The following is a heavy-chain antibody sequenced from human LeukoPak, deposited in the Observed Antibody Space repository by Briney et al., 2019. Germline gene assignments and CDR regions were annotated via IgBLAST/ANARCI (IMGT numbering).Heavy chain of an antibody. CDR3: ARARASGRSGFDY. V-gene: IGHV3-48*02. Sequence: GGSLRLSCAGSGFTFSTYAMNWVRQAPGKGLEWVSYISSSSSTIYYAESVKGRFTISRDNAKNSLYLQMNSLRDEDTAVYYCARARASGRSGFDYWGQGTLVTVSS. J-gene: IGHJ4*02. D-gene: IGHD2-15*01. CDR2: ISSSSSTI. CDR1: GFTFSTYA.